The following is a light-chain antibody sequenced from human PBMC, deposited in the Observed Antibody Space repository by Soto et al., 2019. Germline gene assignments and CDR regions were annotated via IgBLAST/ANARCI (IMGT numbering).Light chain of an antibody. J-gene: IGKJ1*01. CDR3: QQSYSTPWT. CDR1: QSISTY. CDR2: GAS. Sequence: DIQMTQSPSALSASVGDRVTITCRASQSISTYLNWYQQKPGKAPKNLIYGASSLQSGVPSRFSGSGSGTDFTLTISSLQPEDFSTYYCQQSYSTPWTFGQGTKVEIK. V-gene: IGKV1-39*01.